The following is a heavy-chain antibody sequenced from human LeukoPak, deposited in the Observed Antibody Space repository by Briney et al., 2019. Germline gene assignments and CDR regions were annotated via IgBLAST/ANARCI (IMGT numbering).Heavy chain of an antibody. D-gene: IGHD2-21*02. V-gene: IGHV1-69*04. Sequence: SVKVSCKASGGTFSSYAISWVRQAPGQGLEWMGRIIPILGIANYAQKFQGRVTITADKSTSTAYMELSSLRSEDTAVYYCARPPLAYCGGDCYSTEYFQHWGQGTLSPSPQ. CDR3: ARPPLAYCGGDCYSTEYFQH. CDR1: GGTFSSYA. CDR2: IIPILGIA. J-gene: IGHJ1*01.